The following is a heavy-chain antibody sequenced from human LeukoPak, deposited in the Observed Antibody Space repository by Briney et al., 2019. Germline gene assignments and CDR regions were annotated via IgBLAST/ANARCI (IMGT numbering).Heavy chain of an antibody. D-gene: IGHD4-17*01. J-gene: IGHJ4*02. Sequence: SETLSLTCAVYGGSFSGYYWSWIRQPPGKGLEWIGEINHSGSTNYNPSLKSRVTISVDTSKNQFSLKLSSVTAADTAVYYCARDGDYEGFFDYWGQGTLVTVSS. CDR2: INHSGST. CDR1: GGSFSGYY. CDR3: ARDGDYEGFFDY. V-gene: IGHV4-34*01.